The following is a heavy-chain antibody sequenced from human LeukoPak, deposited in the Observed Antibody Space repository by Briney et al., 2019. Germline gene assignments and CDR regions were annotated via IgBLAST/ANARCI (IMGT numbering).Heavy chain of an antibody. Sequence: GGSLRLSCTVSGFTVSGNSISWVRQAPGEGLEWVSFIYSGGNTHYSDSVKGGFTFSRDNTKNSLNLQMTSRRVEDTAVYSCASDRDWNSGFDYWGQGTLVTVSS. CDR1: GFTVSGNS. V-gene: IGHV3-53*01. CDR2: IYSGGNT. D-gene: IGHD1-7*01. CDR3: ASDRDWNSGFDY. J-gene: IGHJ4*02.